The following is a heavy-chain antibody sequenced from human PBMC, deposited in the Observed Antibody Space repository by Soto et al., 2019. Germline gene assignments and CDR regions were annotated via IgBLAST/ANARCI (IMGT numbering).Heavy chain of an antibody. D-gene: IGHD1-26*01. CDR3: ARESGGATATLDYYYFYMDV. Sequence: QVQLVQSGAEVKKPGASVTVSCRASGDSFTGYYMHWVRQAPGQGLEWMGWINPNSGVTTYAQKCQCWVTMTRDTSMRKVYMELSRLRSDDTAVYYCARESGGATATLDYYYFYMDVWGTGTTVTVSS. J-gene: IGHJ6*03. CDR1: GDSFTGYY. V-gene: IGHV1-2*04. CDR2: INPNSGVT.